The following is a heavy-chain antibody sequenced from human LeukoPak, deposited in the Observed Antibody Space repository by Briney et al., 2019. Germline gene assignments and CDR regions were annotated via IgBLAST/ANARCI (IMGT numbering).Heavy chain of an antibody. Sequence: ASETLSLTCAVYGGSFSGYYWSWIRQPPGKGLEWIGEINHSGSTNYNPSLKSRVTISVDTSKNQFSLKLSSVTAADTAVYYCARGRTALPDWGQGTKVTVSS. CDR2: INHSGST. CDR1: GGSFSGYY. J-gene: IGHJ3*01. D-gene: IGHD2-2*01. V-gene: IGHV4-34*01. CDR3: ARGRTALPD.